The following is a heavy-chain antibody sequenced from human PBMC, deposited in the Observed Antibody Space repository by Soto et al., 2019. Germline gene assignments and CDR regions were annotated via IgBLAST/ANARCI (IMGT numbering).Heavy chain of an antibody. V-gene: IGHV4-59*01. CDR2: IYYSGST. D-gene: IGHD3-3*01. J-gene: IGHJ6*02. CDR3: ARGGTYYDFWSGYYREDYGMNV. Sequence: SETLSLTCTVSGGSISSYYWSWIRQPPGKGLEWIGYIYYSGSTNYNPSLKSRVTISVDTSKNQFSLKLSSVTAADTAVYYCARGGTYYDFWSGYYREDYGMNVWGQGTTVTVSS. CDR1: GGSISSYY.